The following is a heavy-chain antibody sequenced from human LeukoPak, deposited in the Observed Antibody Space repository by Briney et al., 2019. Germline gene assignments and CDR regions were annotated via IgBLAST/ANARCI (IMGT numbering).Heavy chain of an antibody. CDR2: IYYSGST. J-gene: IGHJ5*02. D-gene: IGHD5-12*01. CDR1: GGSVSSGSYY. V-gene: IGHV4-61*01. CDR3: ARVLSIVATVERWFDP. Sequence: KPSETLSLTCTVSGGSVSSGSYYWSWIRQPPGKGLEWIGYIYYSGSTNYNPSLKSRVTISVDTSKNQFSLKLSSVTAADTAEYYCARVLSIVATVERWFDPWGQGTLVTVSS.